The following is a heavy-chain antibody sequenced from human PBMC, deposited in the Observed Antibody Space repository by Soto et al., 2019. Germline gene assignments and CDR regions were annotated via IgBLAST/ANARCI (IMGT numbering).Heavy chain of an antibody. CDR2: IFGSGAPT. J-gene: IGHJ3*01. D-gene: IGHD3-16*01. V-gene: IGHV3-23*01. CDR3: TREASSWGFAFDL. CDR1: GYTFSHYA. Sequence: EVKLLESGGGLVQPGGSLRLSCAASGYTFSHYAMSWVRQAPGKGLQWVSTIFGSGAPTHYADSVKGRFGISRDNSNSMLFLETNSLKDEDTAVYYCTREASSWGFAFDLWGQGTRVAVSS.